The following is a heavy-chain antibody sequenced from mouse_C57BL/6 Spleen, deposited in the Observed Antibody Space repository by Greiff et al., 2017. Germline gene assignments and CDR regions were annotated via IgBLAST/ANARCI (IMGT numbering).Heavy chain of an antibody. CDR2: ISDGGSYT. CDR3: ARDLDSNGG. D-gene: IGHD2-5*01. V-gene: IGHV5-4*01. CDR1: GFTFSSYA. Sequence: EVMLVESGGGLVKPGGSLKLSCAASGFTFSSYAMSWVRQTPEKRLEWVATISDGGSYTYYPDNVKGRFTISRDNAKNNLYLQMSHLKSEDTAMYYCARDLDSNGGWGQGTTLTVSS. J-gene: IGHJ2*01.